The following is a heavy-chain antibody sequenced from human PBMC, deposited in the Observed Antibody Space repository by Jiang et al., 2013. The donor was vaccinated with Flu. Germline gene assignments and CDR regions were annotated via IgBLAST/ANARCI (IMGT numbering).Heavy chain of an antibody. CDR1: DGSISSSSYY. CDR2: MYYSGST. V-gene: IGHV4-39*01. D-gene: IGHD3-22*01. CDR3: ARHLRGGRYQSGGYFVWYFDY. Sequence: EYGPGLVKPSETLSLTCTVSDGSISSSSYYWGWVRQPPGKGLEWIGSMYYSGSTHYNPSLKSRVTISVDTSKSQFSLSLNSVTAADTAVYYCARHLRGGRYQSGGYFVWYFDYWGQGTLVTVSS. J-gene: IGHJ4*02.